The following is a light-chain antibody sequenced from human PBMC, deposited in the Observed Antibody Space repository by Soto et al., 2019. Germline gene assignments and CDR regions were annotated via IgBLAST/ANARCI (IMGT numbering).Light chain of an antibody. CDR2: GTS. V-gene: IGKV3-20*01. CDR1: QSVSTTY. CDR3: QQYYATHKT. J-gene: IGKJ1*01. Sequence: EVELTQSPCTLSLSPGERATLSCRASQSVSTTYLACYQQTPGQAPMLVIYGTSNRVPGTPHRFSGSGSGTDFTLPIIRLEPADFAVYYCQQYYATHKTFGQGTTVEIK.